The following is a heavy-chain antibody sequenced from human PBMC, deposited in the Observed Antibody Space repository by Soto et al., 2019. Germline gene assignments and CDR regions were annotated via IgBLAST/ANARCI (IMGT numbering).Heavy chain of an antibody. J-gene: IGHJ4*02. Sequence: QVQLQESGPGLVKPSETLSLTCAFSGGSITSDNWWTWVRQTPGKGLEWIGEMYHSGTTNYSPSLKSRVTILVDKSKNQFSLQLTSVTAADSDLYYCARASASSMLRGVIINWGQGTLVTVAA. CDR3: ARASASSMLRGVIIN. V-gene: IGHV4-4*02. D-gene: IGHD3-10*01. CDR2: MYHSGTT. CDR1: GGSITSDNW.